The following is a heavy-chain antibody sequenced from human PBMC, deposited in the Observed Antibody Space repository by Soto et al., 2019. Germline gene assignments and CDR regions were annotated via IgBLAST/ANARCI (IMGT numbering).Heavy chain of an antibody. J-gene: IGHJ6*02. D-gene: IGHD6-6*01. V-gene: IGHV3-11*01. CDR3: ARDGSSSAEGIYYYYYGMDV. Sequence: QVQLVESGGGLVKPGGSLRLSCAASGFTFSDYYMSWIRQAPGKGLEWVSYISSSGSTIYYADSVKGRFTISRDNAKNSLYLQMNSLRAEDTAVYYCARDGSSSAEGIYYYYYGMDVWGQGTTVTVSS. CDR2: ISSSGSTI. CDR1: GFTFSDYY.